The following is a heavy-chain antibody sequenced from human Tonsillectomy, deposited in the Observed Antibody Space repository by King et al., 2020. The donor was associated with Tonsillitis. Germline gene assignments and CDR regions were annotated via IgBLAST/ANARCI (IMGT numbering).Heavy chain of an antibody. D-gene: IGHD2-21*01. V-gene: IGHV3-30*02. J-gene: IGHJ5*02. CDR2: IPSDGTNK. Sequence: VQLVESGGDVVQPGGSLRLSCAASGFTFSSFGMHWVRQGPGKGLEGVAFIPSDGTNKYSSESVKGRLTISRDNSKNTLYLQMNSLRAEDTAVYYCARSHKGFDPWGQGTLATVSS. CDR3: ARSHKGFDP. CDR1: GFTFSSFG.